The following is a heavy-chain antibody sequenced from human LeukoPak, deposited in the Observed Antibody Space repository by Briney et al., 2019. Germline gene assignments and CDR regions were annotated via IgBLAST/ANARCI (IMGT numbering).Heavy chain of an antibody. V-gene: IGHV1-3*01. CDR3: ARMEWNDFGDYYYYGMDD. CDR2: ISAGNGNT. J-gene: IGHJ6*04. Sequence: GASVKVSCKASGYSFTDYGVHWVRQAPGQRLEWLGWISAGNGNTKYSQKFQGRVTITRDTSASTAYMELRGLRSEDTAVYYCARMEWNDFGDYYYYGMDDWGKGTTVTVSS. CDR1: GYSFTDYG. D-gene: IGHD1-1*01.